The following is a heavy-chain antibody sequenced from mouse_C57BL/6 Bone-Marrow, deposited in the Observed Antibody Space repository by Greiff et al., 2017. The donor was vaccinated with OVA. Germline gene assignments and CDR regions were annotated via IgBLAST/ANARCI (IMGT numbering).Heavy chain of an antibody. D-gene: IGHD1-1*01. CDR1: GFTFSDFY. CDR2: SRNKANDYTT. V-gene: IGHV7-1*01. CDR3: ARDACDGSSPFAY. J-gene: IGHJ3*01. Sequence: EVNVVESGGGLVQSGRSLRLSCATSGFTFSDFYMEWVRQAPGKGLEWIAASRNKANDYTTEYSASVKGRFIVSRDTSQSILYLQMNALRAEDTAIYYCARDACDGSSPFAYWGQGTLVTVSA.